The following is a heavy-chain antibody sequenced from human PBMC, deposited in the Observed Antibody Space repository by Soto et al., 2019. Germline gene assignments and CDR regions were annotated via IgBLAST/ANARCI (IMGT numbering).Heavy chain of an antibody. CDR1: GFTFSNAW. CDR2: IKSKTDGGTT. J-gene: IGHJ4*02. D-gene: IGHD3-16*02. V-gene: IGHV3-15*07. Sequence: GGSLRLSCAASGFTFSNAWMNWVRQAPGKGLEWVGRIKSKTDGGTTDYAAPVKGRFTISRDDSKNTLYLQMNSLKTEDTAVYYCTTDPVNLYDYVWGSYRYTEHDYWGQGTLVTVSS. CDR3: TTDPVNLYDYVWGSYRYTEHDY.